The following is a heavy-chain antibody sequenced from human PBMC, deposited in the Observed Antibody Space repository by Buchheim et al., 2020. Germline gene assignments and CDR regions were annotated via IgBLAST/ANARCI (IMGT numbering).Heavy chain of an antibody. J-gene: IGHJ5*02. V-gene: IGHV3-11*01. D-gene: IGHD2-21*01. CDR2: ISSSGGVI. CDR3: ARDDFLSCGGDCSSGWFDP. CDR1: GFTFSDYY. Sequence: QVQLVESGGGLVKPGGSLRLSCAASGFTFSDYYMSWIRQAPGKGLEWISYISSSGGVIYYADSVKGRFTISRDNTQNSLYLQMNSLRAEDTAVYYCARDDFLSCGGDCSSGWFDPWGQGTL.